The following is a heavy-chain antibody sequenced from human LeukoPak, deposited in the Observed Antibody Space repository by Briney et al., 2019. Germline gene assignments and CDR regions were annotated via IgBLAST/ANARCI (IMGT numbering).Heavy chain of an antibody. V-gene: IGHV1-8*01. D-gene: IGHD3-22*01. Sequence: ASVKVSCKASGYTFTSYDINWVRQATGQGLEWMGWMNPNSGDTGYAQKFQGRVTMTRNTSISTAYMELSSLRSEDTAVYYCARATSLYDSSGYYFFFDPWGQGTLVTVSS. CDR2: MNPNSGDT. J-gene: IGHJ5*02. CDR1: GYTFTSYD. CDR3: ARATSLYDSSGYYFFFDP.